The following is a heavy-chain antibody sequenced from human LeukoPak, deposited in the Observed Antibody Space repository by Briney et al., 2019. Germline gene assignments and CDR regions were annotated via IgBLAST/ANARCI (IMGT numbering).Heavy chain of an antibody. D-gene: IGHD6-13*01. Sequence: SETLSLTCTVPGGSISSYYWSWIRQPPGKGLEWIGYIYYSGSTNYNPSLKSRVTISVDTSKNQFSLKLSSVTAADTAVYYCARDLSGIAAAGIGPLDIWGQETMVTVSS. CDR1: GGSISSYY. CDR3: ARDLSGIAAAGIGPLDI. V-gene: IGHV4-59*01. CDR2: IYYSGST. J-gene: IGHJ3*02.